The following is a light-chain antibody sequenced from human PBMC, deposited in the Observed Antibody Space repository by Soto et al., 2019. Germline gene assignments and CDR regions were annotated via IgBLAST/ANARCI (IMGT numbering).Light chain of an antibody. Sequence: EVVMTQSPATLSVSPGERVLRSCRASQSVSSYLARYPQKPCQPPRLLIYGAATRATGLPGRFSGSWSGTESTPTISRAKSEDFGVYEGQQYNECPLTFGGGTKVEIK. CDR3: QQYNECPLT. CDR2: GAA. CDR1: QSVSSY. V-gene: IGKV3-15*01. J-gene: IGKJ4*01.